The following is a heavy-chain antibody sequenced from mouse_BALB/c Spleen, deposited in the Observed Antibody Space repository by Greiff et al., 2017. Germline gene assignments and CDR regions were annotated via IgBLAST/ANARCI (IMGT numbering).Heavy chain of an antibody. V-gene: IGHV2-6-7*01. CDR1: GFSLTGYG. D-gene: IGHD2-14*01. J-gene: IGHJ4*01. CDR2: IWGDGST. CDR3: ARDPPDYRYDRGIYAMDY. Sequence: QVQLKESGPGLVAPSQSLSITCTVSGFSLTGYGVNWVRQPPGKGLEWLGMIWGDGSTDYNSALKSRLSISKDNSKSQVFLKMNSLQTDDTARYYCARDPPDYRYDRGIYAMDYGGQGTSVTVSA.